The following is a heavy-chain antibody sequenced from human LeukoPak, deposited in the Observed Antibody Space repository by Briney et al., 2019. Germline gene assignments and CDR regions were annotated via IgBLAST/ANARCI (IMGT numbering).Heavy chain of an antibody. Sequence: SETLSLTCTVSGGSISSYYWSWIRQPAGKGLEWIGRIYTSGSTNYNPSLKSRVTMSVDTSKNQFSLKLSSVTAADTAVYYCARADYCDILTGYYNDAFDIWGQGTMVTVSS. CDR1: GGSISSYY. CDR3: ARADYCDILTGYYNDAFDI. V-gene: IGHV4-4*07. D-gene: IGHD3-9*01. CDR2: IYTSGST. J-gene: IGHJ3*02.